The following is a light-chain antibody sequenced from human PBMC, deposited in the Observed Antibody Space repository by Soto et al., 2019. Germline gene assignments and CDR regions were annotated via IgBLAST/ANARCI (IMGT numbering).Light chain of an antibody. CDR2: DVS. CDR3: SSYTSSSTLL. CDR1: SSDVGGYNY. V-gene: IGLV2-14*01. Sequence: QSVLTQPASVSGSPGQSITISCTGTSSDVGGYNYVSWYQQHPGKAPKLMIYDVSNRPSGVSNRFSGSKSGNTASLTISGLQAEDEADYYCSSYTSSSTLLFGTGTEVTVL. J-gene: IGLJ1*01.